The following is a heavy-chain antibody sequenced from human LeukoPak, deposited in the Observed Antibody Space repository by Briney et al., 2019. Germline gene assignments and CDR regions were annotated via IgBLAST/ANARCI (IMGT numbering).Heavy chain of an antibody. J-gene: IGHJ4*02. CDR1: GGSISSGSYY. CDR2: IYTSGST. V-gene: IGHV4-61*02. D-gene: IGHD3-10*01. Sequence: SETLSLTCTVPGGSISSGSYYWSWIRQPAGKGLEWIGRIYTSGSTNYNPSLKSRVTISVDTSKNQFSLKLSSVTAADTAVYYCARVGGSLLWFGESGPDYWGQGTLVTVSS. CDR3: ARVGGSLLWFGESGPDY.